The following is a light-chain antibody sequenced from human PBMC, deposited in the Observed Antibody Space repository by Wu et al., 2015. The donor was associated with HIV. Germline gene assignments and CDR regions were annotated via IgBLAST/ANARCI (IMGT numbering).Light chain of an antibody. CDR2: RTS. CDR3: QQYKSDPRT. Sequence: DIQMTQSPSTLSASVGDRVTITCRAGQSIDNWLAWYQQKPGRAPKLLIYRTSGLESGVPSRFSGSGSGTEFTLTISSLQPDDFVTYYCQQYKSDPRTFGQGTKVEI. CDR1: QSIDNW. V-gene: IGKV1-5*03. J-gene: IGKJ1*01.